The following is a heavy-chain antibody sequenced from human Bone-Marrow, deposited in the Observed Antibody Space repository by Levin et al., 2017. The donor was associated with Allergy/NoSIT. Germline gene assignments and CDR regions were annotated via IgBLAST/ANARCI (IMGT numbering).Heavy chain of an antibody. CDR1: GFTFPIYG. CDR2: IWYDGSDK. J-gene: IGHJ4*02. V-gene: IGHV3-33*01. Sequence: GGSLRLSCAASGFTFPIYGMHWVRQAPGKGLEWVAIIWYDGSDKQYADSVKGRFTVSRDNSKNTLYLQMNSLRVEDTAVYYCARDRPESGASRDCFDWWGQGTLVTVSS. CDR3: ARDRPESGASRDCFDW. D-gene: IGHD2-15*01.